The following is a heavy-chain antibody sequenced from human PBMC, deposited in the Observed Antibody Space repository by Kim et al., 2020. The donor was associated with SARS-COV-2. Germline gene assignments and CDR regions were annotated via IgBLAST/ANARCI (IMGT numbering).Heavy chain of an antibody. Sequence: SETLSLTCTVSGGSISSYYWSWIRQPPGKGLEWIGYIYYSGSTNYNPSLKSRVTISVDTSKNQFSLKLSSVTAADTAVYYCARRITNKPYFDYWGQGTLVTVSS. J-gene: IGHJ4*02. CDR3: ARRITNKPYFDY. V-gene: IGHV4-59*08. D-gene: IGHD3-16*01. CDR2: IYYSGST. CDR1: GGSISSYY.